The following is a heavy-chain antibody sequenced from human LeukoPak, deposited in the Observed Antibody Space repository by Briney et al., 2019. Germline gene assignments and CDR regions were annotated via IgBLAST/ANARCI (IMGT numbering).Heavy chain of an antibody. CDR3: AELGITMIGVV. Sequence: GGSLRLSCAASGFTFSSYEMNWVRQAPGKRLEWVSYISSSGSTIYYADSVKGRFTISRDNAKNSLYLQMNSLRAEDTAVYYCAELGITMIGVVWGKGTTVTISS. D-gene: IGHD3-10*02. V-gene: IGHV3-48*03. CDR1: GFTFSSYE. CDR2: ISSSGSTI. J-gene: IGHJ6*04.